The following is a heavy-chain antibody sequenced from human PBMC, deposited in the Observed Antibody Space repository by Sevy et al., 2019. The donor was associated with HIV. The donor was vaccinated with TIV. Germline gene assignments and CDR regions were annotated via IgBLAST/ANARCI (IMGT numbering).Heavy chain of an antibody. D-gene: IGHD6-13*01. CDR3: VRAIAADGSF. Sequence: GGSLRLSCDASGFTLNSYWMSWVRQAPGKGLEWVANIKQDGSVKYYVNSVKGRFTISRDNARNLLYLQMNSLRVEDTALYYCVRAIAADGSFWGQGTLVTVSS. V-gene: IGHV3-7*01. CDR2: IKQDGSVK. CDR1: GFTLNSYW. J-gene: IGHJ4*02.